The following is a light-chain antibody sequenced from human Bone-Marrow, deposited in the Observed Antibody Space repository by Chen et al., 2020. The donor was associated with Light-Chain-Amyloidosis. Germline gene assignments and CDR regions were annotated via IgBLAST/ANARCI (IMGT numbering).Light chain of an antibody. CDR2: RDT. CDR1: DLPTKY. V-gene: IGLV3-25*03. CDR3: QPADSSGTYEVI. J-gene: IGLJ2*01. Sequence: SYELTQAPSVSVSPGQTARITCSGDDLPTKYAYWYQQKPGQAPVLVIHRDTERPSGISERFSGSSSGTTATLTISGVQAEDEADYHCQPADSSGTYEVIFGGGTKLTVL.